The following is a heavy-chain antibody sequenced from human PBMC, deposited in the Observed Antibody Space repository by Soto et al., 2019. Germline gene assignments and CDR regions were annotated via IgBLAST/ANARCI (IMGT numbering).Heavy chain of an antibody. D-gene: IGHD4-17*01. Sequence: QLQLQESGPGLVKPSETLSLTCTVSGGSISSSTYYWGWIRQPPGKGLEWIGSIYYSGTTHYSPSIKSRVTMSVDTSKNQFSLTLSSVTAADTSVYYCARQVYGDFVGSGAFDIWGQGTMVTVFS. CDR2: IYYSGTT. J-gene: IGHJ3*02. CDR3: ARQVYGDFVGSGAFDI. CDR1: GGSISSSTYY. V-gene: IGHV4-39*01.